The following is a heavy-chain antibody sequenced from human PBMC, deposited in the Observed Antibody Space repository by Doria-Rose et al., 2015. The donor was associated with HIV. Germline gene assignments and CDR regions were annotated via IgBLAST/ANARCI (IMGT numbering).Heavy chain of an antibody. D-gene: IGHD2-2*01. J-gene: IGHJ4*02. CDR2: INVDNGNT. Sequence: QVRLVQSGAEVKKPGASVRVSCKASGYTFTWYAMHWVRQAPGQRPEWMGWINVDNGNTEYSQKLQCRLTITRDTSASTAYMELSSLTSGDTAVYYCAKDRVRVVQAATTLDFWGQGTLVTVSS. V-gene: IGHV1-3*01. CDR3: AKDRVRVVQAATTLDF. CDR1: GYTFTWYA.